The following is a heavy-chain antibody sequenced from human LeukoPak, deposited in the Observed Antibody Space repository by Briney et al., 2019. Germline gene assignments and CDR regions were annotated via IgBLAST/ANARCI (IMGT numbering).Heavy chain of an antibody. J-gene: IGHJ2*01. V-gene: IGHV3-23*01. Sequence: EGSLRLSCAASGFTFSSYAMSWVRQAPGKGLEWVSAISGSGGSTYYADSVKGRFTISRDNSKNTLYLQMNSLRAEDTAVYYCAKVFLSSADSSFLFDWYFDLWGRGTLVTVSS. CDR2: ISGSGGST. CDR1: GFTFSSYA. D-gene: IGHD6-6*01. CDR3: AKVFLSSADSSFLFDWYFDL.